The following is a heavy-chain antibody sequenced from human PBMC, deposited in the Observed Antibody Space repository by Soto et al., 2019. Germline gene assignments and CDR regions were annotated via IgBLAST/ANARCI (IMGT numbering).Heavy chain of an antibody. CDR1: GFTFSSYA. CDR3: ALTPLGGLYSYGHFDY. D-gene: IGHD5-18*01. J-gene: IGHJ4*02. CDR2: ISGSGGST. V-gene: IGHV3-23*01. Sequence: WGSLRLSCAASGFTFSSYAMSWVRQAPGKGLEWVSAISGSGGSTYYADSVKGRFTISRDNSKNTLYLQMNSLRAEDTAVYYCALTPLGGLYSYGHFDYWGQGTLVTVSS.